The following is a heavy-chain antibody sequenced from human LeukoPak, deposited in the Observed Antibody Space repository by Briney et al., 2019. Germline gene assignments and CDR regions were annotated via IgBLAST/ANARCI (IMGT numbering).Heavy chain of an antibody. V-gene: IGHV4-59*08. D-gene: IGHD3-9*01. CDR1: GGSISSYY. J-gene: IGHJ4*02. CDR2: IYYSGST. Sequence: ASETLSLTCTVSGGSISSYYWSWIRQPPGKGLEWIGYIYYSGSTNYNPSLKSRVTISVDTSKNQFSLKLSSVTAADTAVYYCARARYFDWLLEDWGQGTLVTVSS. CDR3: ARARYFDWLLED.